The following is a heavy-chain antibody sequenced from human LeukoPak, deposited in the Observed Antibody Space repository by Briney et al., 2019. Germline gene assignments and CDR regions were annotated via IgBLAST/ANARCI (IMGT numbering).Heavy chain of an antibody. V-gene: IGHV3-66*02. Sequence: PGGSLRLSCAGAGFSITDHHMDWVRQAPGKGVEWVSVIYSGGNTYYADSVKGRFTISRDNSKNTLYLQMNSLRAEDTAVYYCARYDSSSWYLGKTQDWGQRTLVTVSS. D-gene: IGHD6-13*01. J-gene: IGHJ4*02. CDR1: GFSITDHH. CDR3: ARYDSSSWYLGKTQD. CDR2: IYSGGNT.